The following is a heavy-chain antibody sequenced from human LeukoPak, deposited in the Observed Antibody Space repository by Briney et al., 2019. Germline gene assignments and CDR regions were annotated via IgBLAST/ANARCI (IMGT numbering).Heavy chain of an antibody. Sequence: GGSLRLSCAASGFTFSSYAMSWVRQAPGKGLEWVSAISGSGGSTYYADSVKGRFTISRDNSKNTLYLQMNSLRAEDTAVYYCANPGDVDTASLFSFDIWGQGTMVTVSS. V-gene: IGHV3-23*01. CDR1: GFTFSSYA. J-gene: IGHJ3*02. CDR2: ISGSGGST. D-gene: IGHD5-18*01. CDR3: ANPGDVDTASLFSFDI.